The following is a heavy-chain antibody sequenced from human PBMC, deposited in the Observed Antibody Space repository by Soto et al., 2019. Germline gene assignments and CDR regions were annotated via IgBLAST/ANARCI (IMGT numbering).Heavy chain of an antibody. CDR1: GFTFSSYS. J-gene: IGHJ4*02. CDR2: IISSSSYI. CDR3: AGGLYSDPQAGY. V-gene: IGHV3-21*01. D-gene: IGHD4-17*01. Sequence: VQLVESGGGLVKPGGSLRLSCAASGFTFSSYSMNWVRQAPVKGLEWVSSIISSSSYIYYVGSVKGRFTISRNNAKNSLYLQMNSLRAEDTAMYYCAGGLYSDPQAGYCGQGTLVTVSS.